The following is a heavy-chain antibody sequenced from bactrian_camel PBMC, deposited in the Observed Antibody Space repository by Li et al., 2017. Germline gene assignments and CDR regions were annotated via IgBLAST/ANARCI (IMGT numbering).Heavy chain of an antibody. D-gene: IGHD6*01. CDR3: ATAHGGSRYLVLWAEFGY. J-gene: IGHJ6*01. V-gene: IGHV3S6*01. CDR1: GFTFSNYF. CDR2: IWSDGTHT. Sequence: HVQLVESGGGLVQPGGSLRLSCAASGFTFSNYFMSWVRRSPGKGLEWVSGIWSDGTHTDYADSVMGRFTISRDNAKNTLYLQMNTLKSEDTALYYCATAHGGSRYLVLWAEFGYWGQGTQVTVS.